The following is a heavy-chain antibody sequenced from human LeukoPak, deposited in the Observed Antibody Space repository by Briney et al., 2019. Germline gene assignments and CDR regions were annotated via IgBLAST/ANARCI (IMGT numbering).Heavy chain of an antibody. D-gene: IGHD3-10*01. CDR3: ASALNGAMVRGRYSYYYGMDV. CDR2: IYYSGST. CDR1: GGSISSGGYY. Sequence: SETLSLTCTVSGGSISSGGYYWSWIRQHPGKGLEWIGYIYYSGSTYYNPSLKSRVTISVDTSKNQFSLKLSSVTAADTAVYYCASALNGAMVRGRYSYYYGMDVWGKGTTVTVSS. V-gene: IGHV4-31*03. J-gene: IGHJ6*04.